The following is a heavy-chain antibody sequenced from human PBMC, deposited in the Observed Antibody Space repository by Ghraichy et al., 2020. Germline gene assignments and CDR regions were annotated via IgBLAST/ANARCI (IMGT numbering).Heavy chain of an antibody. V-gene: IGHV6-1*01. D-gene: IGHD1-26*01. CDR3: ARVDEGATDY. Sequence: SQTLSLTCAISGDSVSSNSAAWSWFRQSPSRGLEWLGRTYYRSKWYSDCPLSVKSRITINPDTSKNQFSLQLNSVTLEDTAMYYCARVDEGATDYWGQGTLVTVSS. CDR2: TYYRSKWYS. J-gene: IGHJ4*02. CDR1: GDSVSSNSAA.